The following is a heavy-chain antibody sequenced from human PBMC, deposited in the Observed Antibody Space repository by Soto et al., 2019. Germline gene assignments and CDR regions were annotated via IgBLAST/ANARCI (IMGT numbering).Heavy chain of an antibody. Sequence: GGSLRLSCAASGFTFSSYAMRWVRQAPGKGLEWVSAISGSGGSTYYADSVKGRFTISRDNSKNTLYLQMNSLSAADTAVYYCASKPYNWNTWMIYWGPGILVTVSS. J-gene: IGHJ4*02. CDR2: ISGSGGST. CDR3: ASKPYNWNTWMIY. V-gene: IGHV3-23*01. CDR1: GFTFSSYA. D-gene: IGHD1-20*01.